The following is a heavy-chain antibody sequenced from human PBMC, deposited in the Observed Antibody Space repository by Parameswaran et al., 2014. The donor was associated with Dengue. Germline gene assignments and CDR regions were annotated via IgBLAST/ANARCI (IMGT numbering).Heavy chain of an antibody. CDR3: ARDRGIVVVPAAQSSRANGYYYYYGMDV. V-gene: IGHV4-31*02. Sequence: RWIRQPPGKGLEWIGYIYYSGSTYYNPSLKSRVTISVDTSKNQFSLKLSSVTAADTAVYYCARDRGIVVVPAAQSSRANGYYYYYGMDVWGQGTTVTVS. D-gene: IGHD2-2*01. J-gene: IGHJ6*02. CDR2: IYYSGST.